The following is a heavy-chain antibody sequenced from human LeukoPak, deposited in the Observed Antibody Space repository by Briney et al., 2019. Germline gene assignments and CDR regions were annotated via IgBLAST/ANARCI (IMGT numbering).Heavy chain of an antibody. D-gene: IGHD1/OR15-1a*01. CDR3: ARHGWNNGYFDP. J-gene: IGHJ5*02. CDR1: GDSLSSSTYY. V-gene: IGHV4-39*01. Sequence: SETLSLTCTVSGDSLSSSTYYWGWIRQPPGKGLEWIGSIYYDGNAFYNPSLKSRVTIPVDTSKNQFSVALSSVTAADTAVFYCARHGWNNGYFDPWGQGTLVTVSS. CDR2: IYYDGNA.